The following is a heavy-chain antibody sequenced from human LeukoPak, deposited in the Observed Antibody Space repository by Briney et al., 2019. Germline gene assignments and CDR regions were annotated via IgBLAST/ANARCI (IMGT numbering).Heavy chain of an antibody. CDR2: ISPYNGNT. J-gene: IGHJ6*03. D-gene: IGHD6-6*01. CDR3: ARGSEYSSSSGIGGYYYYMDV. V-gene: IGHV1-18*01. Sequence: ASVKVSCKASGYTFTTYGISWVRQAPGQGLEWMGWISPYNGNTIYAENLQDRLTMTTDTATSTVYMELRSLGSDDTAVYYCARGSEYSSSSGIGGYYYYMDVWGKGTTVTVS. CDR1: GYTFTTYG.